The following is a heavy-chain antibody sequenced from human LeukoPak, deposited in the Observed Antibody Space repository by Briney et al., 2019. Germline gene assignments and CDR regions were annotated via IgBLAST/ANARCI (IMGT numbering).Heavy chain of an antibody. V-gene: IGHV1-69*13. D-gene: IGHD6-13*01. CDR1: GGTFSSYA. CDR3: ARVSSIAAAGTGHWYFDL. Sequence: SVKVSCKASGGTFSSYAISWVRQAPGQGLEWMGGIIPIFGTANYAQKFQGRVTITADESTSTAYMELSSLRSEDTAVYYCARVSSIAAAGTGHWYFDLWGRGTLVTVSS. CDR2: IIPIFGTA. J-gene: IGHJ2*01.